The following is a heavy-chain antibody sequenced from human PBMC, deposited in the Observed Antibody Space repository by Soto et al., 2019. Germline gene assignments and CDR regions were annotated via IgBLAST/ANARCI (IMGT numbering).Heavy chain of an antibody. V-gene: IGHV1-69*13. D-gene: IGHD5-18*01. CDR3: ASKTVDTAIDSYFDY. J-gene: IGHJ4*02. CDR1: GGTFSSYA. Sequence: ASVKVSCKASGGTFSSYAISWVRQAPGQGLEWMGGIIPICGTANYAQKFQGRVTITADESTSTAYMELSRLRSEDTAVYYCASKTVDTAIDSYFDYWGQGTLVTVSS. CDR2: IIPICGTA.